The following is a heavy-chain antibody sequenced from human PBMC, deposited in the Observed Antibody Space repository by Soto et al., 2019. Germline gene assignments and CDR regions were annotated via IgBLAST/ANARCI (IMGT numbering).Heavy chain of an antibody. CDR1: GFIFSDYG. Sequence: GGSLRLSCAASGFIFSDYGMNWARQAPGRGLEWLSHITSTSNNIYYADSVKGRFTISRDNAKNTLYLQMNSLRAEDTAVYYCAKAEEGYSSSWQVRLYYYYMDVWGKGTTVTVSS. V-gene: IGHV3-48*01. CDR3: AKAEEGYSSSWQVRLYYYYMDV. CDR2: ITSTSNNI. J-gene: IGHJ6*03. D-gene: IGHD6-13*01.